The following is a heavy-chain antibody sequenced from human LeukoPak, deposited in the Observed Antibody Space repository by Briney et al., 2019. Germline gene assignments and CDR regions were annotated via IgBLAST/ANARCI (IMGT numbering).Heavy chain of an antibody. V-gene: IGHV3-11*06. J-gene: IGHJ4*02. D-gene: IGHD5-12*01. CDR3: ARSGYSGYDPDY. CDR1: GFTFSGYF. CDR2: ISPGSDYT. Sequence: GGSLRLSCAASGFTFSGYFMNCIRQAPGKGLEWVSYISPGSDYTNYADSVKGRFTISRDNAKDSLYLQMNSLRADDTAVYFCARSGYSGYDPDYWGQGTLVTVSS.